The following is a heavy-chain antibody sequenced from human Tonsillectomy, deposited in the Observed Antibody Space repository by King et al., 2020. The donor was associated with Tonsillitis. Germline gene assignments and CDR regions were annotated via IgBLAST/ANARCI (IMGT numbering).Heavy chain of an antibody. CDR3: ARQWLVLSPARFYYAMDV. J-gene: IGHJ6*02. D-gene: IGHD6-19*01. CDR2: INPSGGST. CDR1: GYSFTSYY. Sequence: QLVQSGAEVKKPGASVKVSCKASGYSFTSYYIHWVRQAPGHGPEWMGIINPSGGSTNFAQKFQGRVTMTRDTSTSTVYMELSSLISEDTAVYYCARQWLVLSPARFYYAMDVWGQGTTVTVSS. V-gene: IGHV1-46*03.